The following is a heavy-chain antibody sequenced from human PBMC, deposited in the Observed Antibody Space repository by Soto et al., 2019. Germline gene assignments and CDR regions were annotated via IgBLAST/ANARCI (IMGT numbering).Heavy chain of an antibody. V-gene: IGHV1-3*01. CDR1: GYAFTSYG. Sequence: VSVKAYCNAFGYAFTSYGMHWVRQAPGQRLEWMGWINAGNGNTKYSQKFQGRVTITRDTSASTAYMELSSLRSEDTAVYYCARVDNWNYWGQGTLVTVSS. CDR2: INAGNGNT. D-gene: IGHD1-20*01. J-gene: IGHJ4*02. CDR3: ARVDNWNY.